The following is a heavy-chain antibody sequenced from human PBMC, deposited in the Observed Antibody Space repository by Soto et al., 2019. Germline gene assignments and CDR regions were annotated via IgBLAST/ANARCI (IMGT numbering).Heavy chain of an antibody. CDR3: ARWGTTGGFDL. D-gene: IGHD3-16*01. CDR1: GFMFKSYV. V-gene: IGHV3-30*19. CDR2: TSYDGNNK. Sequence: QLQLVESGGGVVQPGTSLRLSCTASGFMFKSYVMHWVRQAPGKGLEWVALTSYDGNNKYYGDSVKGRFTVSRDNSKNTLHLQMDSLSPEHTALYYCARWGTTGGFDLWGQGTLVSVSS. J-gene: IGHJ4*02.